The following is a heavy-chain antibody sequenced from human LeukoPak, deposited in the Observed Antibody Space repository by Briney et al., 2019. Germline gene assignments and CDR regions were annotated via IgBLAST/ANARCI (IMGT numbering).Heavy chain of an antibody. Sequence: SETLSLTCTVSGDSISSSGYYWGWIRQPPGKGLEWIGIIHFSGTTYYNPSLKSRVTISVDTSKNQFSLKLTSVTAADTAVYYWARFRGVVSSSLLDFWGQGTLVTVSS. CDR3: ARFRGVVSSSLLDF. CDR2: IHFSGTT. CDR1: GDSISSSGYY. V-gene: IGHV4-39*01. D-gene: IGHD1-26*01. J-gene: IGHJ4*02.